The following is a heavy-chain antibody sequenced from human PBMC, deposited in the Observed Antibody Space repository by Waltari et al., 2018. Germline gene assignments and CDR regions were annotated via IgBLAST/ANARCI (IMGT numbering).Heavy chain of an antibody. CDR1: GYSISSGYY. CDR2: IYHSGST. Sequence: QVQLQESGPGLVQPSETLSLTCAVSGYSISSGYYWGWIRQPPGKGLEWIGSIYHSGSTYYNPSLKSRVTISVDTSKNQFSLKLSSVTAADTAVYYCAREIPDDRIAAAGTYDYWGQGTLVTVSS. CDR3: AREIPDDRIAAAGTYDY. D-gene: IGHD6-13*01. V-gene: IGHV4-38-2*02. J-gene: IGHJ4*02.